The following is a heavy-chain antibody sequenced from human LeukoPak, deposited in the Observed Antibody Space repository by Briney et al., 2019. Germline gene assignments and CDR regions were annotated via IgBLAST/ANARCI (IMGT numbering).Heavy chain of an antibody. D-gene: IGHD5-12*01. Sequence: GALRLSCAASGFTFSSYEMNWVRQAPGKGLEWVSYISSSGSTIYYADSVKGRFTISRDNAKNSLYLQMNSLRAEDTAVYYCARDPWTNSDYDGFDYWGQGTLVTVSS. CDR3: ARDPWTNSDYDGFDY. J-gene: IGHJ4*02. V-gene: IGHV3-48*03. CDR1: GFTFSSYE. CDR2: ISSSGSTI.